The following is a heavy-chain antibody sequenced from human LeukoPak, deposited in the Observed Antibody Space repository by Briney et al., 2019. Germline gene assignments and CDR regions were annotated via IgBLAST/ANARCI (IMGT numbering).Heavy chain of an antibody. D-gene: IGHD2-2*01. J-gene: IGHJ4*02. CDR1: GFNFSDYS. CDR2: ISTRSSTT. Sequence: PGGSLRLSCAASGFNFSDYSMSWVRQAPGKGLEWVSYISTRSSTTQYADSVEGRFTISRDNAKNTLYLQMSSLRAEDTAVYYCARVGVGMYHFDHWGQGTLVTVSS. CDR3: ARVGVGMYHFDH. V-gene: IGHV3-48*04.